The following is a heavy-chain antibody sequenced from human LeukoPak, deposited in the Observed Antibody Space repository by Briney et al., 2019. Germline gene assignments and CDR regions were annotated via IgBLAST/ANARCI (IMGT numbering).Heavy chain of an antibody. D-gene: IGHD5-18*01. CDR1: GYTFTSYG. Sequence: ASVKVSCTASGYTFTSYGISWVRQAPGQGLEWMGWISAYNGNTNYAQKLQGRVTMTTGTSTSTAYVELRSLRSDDTAVYYCARVDTAMVTDYWGQGTLVTVSS. CDR3: ARVDTAMVTDY. CDR2: ISAYNGNT. J-gene: IGHJ4*02. V-gene: IGHV1-18*01.